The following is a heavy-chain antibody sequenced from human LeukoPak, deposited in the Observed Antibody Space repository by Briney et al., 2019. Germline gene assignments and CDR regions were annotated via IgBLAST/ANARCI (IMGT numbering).Heavy chain of an antibody. CDR2: INWNGGST. Sequence: GGSLRLSCAASGFTFDDYGTSWVRQAPGKGLEWVSGINWNGGSTGYADSVKGRFTISRDNAKNSLYLQMNSLRAEDTAVYYCAELGITMIGGVWGKGTTVTISS. CDR1: GFTFDDYG. CDR3: AELGITMIGGV. J-gene: IGHJ6*04. V-gene: IGHV3-20*04. D-gene: IGHD3-10*02.